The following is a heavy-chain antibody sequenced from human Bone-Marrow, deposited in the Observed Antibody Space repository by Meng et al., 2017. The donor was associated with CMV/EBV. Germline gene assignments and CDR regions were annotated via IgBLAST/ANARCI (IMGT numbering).Heavy chain of an antibody. V-gene: IGHV3-7*01. J-gene: IGHJ5*02. CDR2: IEPDGSSF. CDR1: GLIFSRSW. D-gene: IGHD2-21*01. Sequence: GGSLRLSCEASGLIFSRSWMTWVRQTPGKGLEWVANIEPDGSSFYYAGSVRGRFTISRDNAKKSLYRQRNGLSAEDTAVYYCASGDFHDAWGQGTLVTVSS. CDR3: ASGDFHDA.